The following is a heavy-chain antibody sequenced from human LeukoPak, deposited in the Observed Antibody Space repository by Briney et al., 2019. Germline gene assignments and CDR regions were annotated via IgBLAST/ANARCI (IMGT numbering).Heavy chain of an antibody. CDR1: GGSISSGGYY. J-gene: IGHJ5*02. V-gene: IGHV4-30-2*01. Sequence: PSETLSLTCTVSGGSISSGGYYWSWIRQPPGKGLEWIGYIYHSGSTYYNPSLKSRVTISVDRSKNQFSLKLGSVTAADTAVYYCARDVGSGWFGESRGWFDPWGQGTLVTVSS. CDR2: IYHSGST. D-gene: IGHD3-10*01. CDR3: ARDVGSGWFGESRGWFDP.